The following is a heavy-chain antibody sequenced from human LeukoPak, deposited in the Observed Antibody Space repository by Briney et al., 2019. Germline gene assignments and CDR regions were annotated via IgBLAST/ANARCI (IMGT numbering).Heavy chain of an antibody. Sequence: GGSLRLSCAASGFTFSSHSMNWVRQAPGKGLEWVSVIYSGGSTYYADSVKGRFTISRDNSKNTLYLQMNSLRAEDTAVYYCARGYYDFWSALAAWGQGTLVTVSS. CDR1: GFTFSSHS. CDR2: IYSGGST. D-gene: IGHD3-3*01. V-gene: IGHV3-66*01. CDR3: ARGYYDFWSALAA. J-gene: IGHJ5*02.